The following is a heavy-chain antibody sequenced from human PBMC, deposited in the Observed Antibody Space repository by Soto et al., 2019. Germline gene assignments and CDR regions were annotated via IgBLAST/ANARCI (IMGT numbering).Heavy chain of an antibody. V-gene: IGHV4-61*01. CDR3: ATLGIVGASSFDY. Sequence: PSETLSLTCTVSGGSVSSGSFYWSWIRQPPGKGLEWIGNIYYNGSTNYNPSLKSRVTISVDTSKNQFSLMLSSVTAADTAVYYCATLGIVGASSFDYWGQGTLVTVSS. J-gene: IGHJ4*02. CDR1: GGSVSSGSFY. D-gene: IGHD1-26*01. CDR2: IYYNGST.